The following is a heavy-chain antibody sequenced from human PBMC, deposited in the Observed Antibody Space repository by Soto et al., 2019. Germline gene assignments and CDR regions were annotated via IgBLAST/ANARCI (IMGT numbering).Heavy chain of an antibody. CDR1: GYTFTSYD. J-gene: IGHJ6*04. Sequence: QVQLVQSGAEVKKPGASVKVSCKASGYTFTSYDINWVRQATGQGLEWMGWMNPNSGNTGYAQKFQGRVTMTRNTSISTAYMELSSLRSEDTAVYYCARAYYDFWSGPEHGDVDVWGKGTTVTVSS. D-gene: IGHD3-3*01. CDR3: ARAYYDFWSGPEHGDVDV. V-gene: IGHV1-8*01. CDR2: MNPNSGNT.